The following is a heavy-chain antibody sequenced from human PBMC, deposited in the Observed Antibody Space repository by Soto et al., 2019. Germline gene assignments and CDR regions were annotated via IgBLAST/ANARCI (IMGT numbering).Heavy chain of an antibody. D-gene: IGHD2-21*01. Sequence: SETLSLTCTVSGGSISSYYWSWIRQPPGKGLEWIGSIYYSGSTNYNPSLKSRVTISVDTSKNQFSLKLTSVTAADTAVYYCARTYNNYFDPWGQGTLVTSPQ. CDR1: GGSISSYY. CDR3: ARTYNNYFDP. V-gene: IGHV4-59*08. CDR2: IYYSGST. J-gene: IGHJ5*02.